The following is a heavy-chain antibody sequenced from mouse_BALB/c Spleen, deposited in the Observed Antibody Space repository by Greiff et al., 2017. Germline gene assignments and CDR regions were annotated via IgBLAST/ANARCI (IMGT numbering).Heavy chain of an antibody. Sequence: EVQLQQSGPELVKPGASVKLPCKASGYTFPDYNMDWVKQSHGKSLEWIGDINPNNGGTIYNQKFKGKATLTVDKSSSTAYIERRSLTSEDTAVYYCARDHWDQRFAYWGQGTLVTVSA. V-gene: IGHV1-18*01. CDR2: INPNNGGT. CDR1: GYTFPDYN. D-gene: IGHD4-1*01. J-gene: IGHJ3*01. CDR3: ARDHWDQRFAY.